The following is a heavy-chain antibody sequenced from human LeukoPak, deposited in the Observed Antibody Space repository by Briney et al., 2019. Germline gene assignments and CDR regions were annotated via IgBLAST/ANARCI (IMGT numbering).Heavy chain of an antibody. CDR3: ARGSSTLTRHLDY. D-gene: IGHD4-17*01. CDR2: ISASGGPGT. J-gene: IGHJ4*02. V-gene: IGHV3-23*01. Sequence: GGSLRLSCAASGFTFSEYSMAWVRQAPGKGLQFVAIISASGGPGTYNTDSVRGRFTISRDNSKNTLYLQMNSLGAEDTARYYCARGSSTLTRHLDYWGRGTPVTVSS. CDR1: GFTFSEYS.